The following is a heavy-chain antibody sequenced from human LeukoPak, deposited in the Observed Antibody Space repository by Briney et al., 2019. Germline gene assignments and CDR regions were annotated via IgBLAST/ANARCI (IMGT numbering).Heavy chain of an antibody. J-gene: IGHJ5*02. CDR2: IYPGDSDT. V-gene: IGHV5-51*01. Sequence: RGESLKISCKGSRDSFTSYWIGWVRQMPGKGLEWMGIIYPGDSDTRYSPSFQGQVTISADKSISTAYLQWSSLKASDTAMYYCARGDTASGYNWFDPWGQGTLVTVSS. CDR1: RDSFTSYW. CDR3: ARGDTASGYNWFDP. D-gene: IGHD1-26*01.